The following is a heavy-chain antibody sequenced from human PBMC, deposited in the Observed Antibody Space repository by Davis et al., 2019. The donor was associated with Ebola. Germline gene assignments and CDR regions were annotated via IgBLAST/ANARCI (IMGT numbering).Heavy chain of an antibody. J-gene: IGHJ4*02. CDR3: AKESGSGYGDFPSNYFEY. V-gene: IGHV3-21*04. CDR1: GFTFSSYS. D-gene: IGHD4-17*01. CDR2: ISSSSSYI. Sequence: GGSLRLSCAASGFTFSSYSMNWVRQAPGKALEWVSSISSSSSYIYYADSVKGRFTISRDNAKNSLYLQMNSLRAEDTAIYYCAKESGSGYGDFPSNYFEYWGQGTLVTVSS.